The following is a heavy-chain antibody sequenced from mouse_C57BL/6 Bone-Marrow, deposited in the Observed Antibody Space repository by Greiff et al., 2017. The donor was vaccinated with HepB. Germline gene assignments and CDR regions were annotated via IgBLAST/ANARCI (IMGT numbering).Heavy chain of an antibody. D-gene: IGHD2-3*01. CDR3: ARDEGYSPFAY. CDR2: ISDGGSYT. Sequence: EVQLVESGGGLVKPGGSLKLSCAASGFTFSSYAMSWVRQTPEKRLEWVATISDGGSYTYYPDNVKGRFTISRDNAKNNLYLQMSHLKSEDTAMHYCARDEGYSPFAYWGQGTLVTVSA. J-gene: IGHJ3*01. V-gene: IGHV5-4*01. CDR1: GFTFSSYA.